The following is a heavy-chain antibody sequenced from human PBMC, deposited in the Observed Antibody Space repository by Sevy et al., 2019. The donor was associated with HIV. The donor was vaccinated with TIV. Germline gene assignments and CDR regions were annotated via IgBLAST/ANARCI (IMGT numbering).Heavy chain of an antibody. CDR2: TYYRSKWYT. CDR3: TRGAHSLDY. V-gene: IGHV6-1*01. J-gene: IGHJ4*02. CDR1: GDSVSSNRAA. Sequence: KQSQTLSLTCVISGDSVSSNRAAWNRIRQSPSRGLEWLGRTYYRSKWYTDYAVSVKSRITINPDTSKNQVSLQLNSVTPEDTAVYYCTRGAHSLDYWGQGTLVTVSS. D-gene: IGHD2-15*01.